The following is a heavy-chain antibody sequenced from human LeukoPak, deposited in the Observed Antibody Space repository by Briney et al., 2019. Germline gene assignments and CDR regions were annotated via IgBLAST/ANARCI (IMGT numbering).Heavy chain of an antibody. CDR2: INPNSGGT. V-gene: IGHV1-2*02. D-gene: IGHD2-15*01. CDR3: ARDDGYCSGGSCPRWFDP. Sequence: ASVKVSCKASGYTFTGYYMHWVRQAPGHGLEWMGWINPNSGGTNYAQKSQGRVTMTRDTSISTAYMELSRLRSDDTAVYYCARDDGYCSGGSCPRWFDPWGQGTLVTVSS. CDR1: GYTFTGYY. J-gene: IGHJ5*02.